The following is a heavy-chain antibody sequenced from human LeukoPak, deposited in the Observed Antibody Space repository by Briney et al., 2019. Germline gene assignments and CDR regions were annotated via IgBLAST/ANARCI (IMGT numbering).Heavy chain of an antibody. CDR3: AKRAGYYYDSSGYYSH. CDR1: GLTLSTYA. Sequence: GGSLRLSCAGSGLTLSTYAMTWVRQAPGKGLEWVSSISGNSGSTYHPDSLKGRFTISRDNPKNTFYLQMNSLRAEDTAVYYCAKRAGYYYDSSGYYSHWGQGTLVTVSS. V-gene: IGHV3-23*01. D-gene: IGHD3-22*01. CDR2: ISGNSGST. J-gene: IGHJ4*02.